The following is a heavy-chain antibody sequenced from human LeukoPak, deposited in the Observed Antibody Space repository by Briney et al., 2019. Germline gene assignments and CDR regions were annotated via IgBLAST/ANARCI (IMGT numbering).Heavy chain of an antibody. V-gene: IGHV1-2*02. CDR3: ARGGSITMIVVVTRGLDY. CDR1: GYTFTGYY. CDR2: INPNSGGT. D-gene: IGHD3-22*01. J-gene: IGHJ4*02. Sequence: ASVKVSCKASGYTFTGYYMHWVRQAPGQGLEWMGWINPNSGGTNYAQKFQGRVTVTRDTSISTAYMELSRLRSDDTAVYYCARGGSITMIVVVTRGLDYWGQGTLVTVSS.